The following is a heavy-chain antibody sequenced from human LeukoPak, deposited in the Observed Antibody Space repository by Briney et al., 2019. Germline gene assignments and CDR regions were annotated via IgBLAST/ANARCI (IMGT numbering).Heavy chain of an antibody. V-gene: IGHV4-59*01. CDR2: MYYSGST. D-gene: IGHD3-10*01. CDR3: ARAFTYFYGSGTYRFRWFDT. J-gene: IGHJ5*02. Sequence: SETLSLTCTVSDDSISSYYWSWIRQPPGKGLEWIGYMYYSGSTNYNPSLKSRVTISVDTSRNQFSLKLSSVTAADTAVYYCARAFTYFYGSGTYRFRWFDTWGQGTLVTVSS. CDR1: DDSISSYY.